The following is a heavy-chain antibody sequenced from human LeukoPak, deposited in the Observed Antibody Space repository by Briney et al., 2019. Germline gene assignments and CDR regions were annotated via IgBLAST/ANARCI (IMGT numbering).Heavy chain of an antibody. D-gene: IGHD3-3*01. CDR1: GYTFTGYY. V-gene: IGHV1-2*02. J-gene: IGHJ3*02. CDR2: INPNSGGT. Sequence: GASVKVSCKASGYTFTGYYMHWVRQAPGQGLEWMGWINPNSGGTNYAQKFQGRVTMTRDTSISTAYMELSRLRSDDTAVYYCARDGAWAIFGVVSRNDAFDIWGQGTMVTVSS. CDR3: ARDGAWAIFGVVSRNDAFDI.